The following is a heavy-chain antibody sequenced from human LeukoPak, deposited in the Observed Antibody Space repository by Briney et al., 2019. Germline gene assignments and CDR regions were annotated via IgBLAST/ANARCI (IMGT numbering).Heavy chain of an antibody. V-gene: IGHV3-74*01. CDR3: ARAGGSTVSHSDY. CDR1: GFSFSTQR. J-gene: IGHJ4*02. D-gene: IGHD4-17*01. CDR2: INIDERIT. Sequence: GGSLRLSCAASGFSFSTQRMHWVRQAPGKGLVWVSYINIDERITGYADSVKGRFTISRDNAKNTLYLQMNSLRAEDTAVYYCARAGGSTVSHSDYWGQGTLVTVSS.